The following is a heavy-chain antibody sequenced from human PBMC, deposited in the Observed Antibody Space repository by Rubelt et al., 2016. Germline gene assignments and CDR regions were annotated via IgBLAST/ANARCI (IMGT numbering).Heavy chain of an antibody. V-gene: IGHV4-34*01. D-gene: IGHD3-3*01. CDR2: IYYSGST. Sequence: QVQLQQWGAGLLKPSETLSLTCAVYGGSFSGYYWSWIRQPPGKGLEWIGSIYYSGSTYYNPSLKSRVTISVDTSKNQFSLKLSSVTAADTVVYYCASAYYDFWSGYYSDYYYYYYMDVWGKGTTVTVSS. CDR3: ASAYYDFWSGYYSDYYYYYYMDV. J-gene: IGHJ6*03. CDR1: GGSFSGYY.